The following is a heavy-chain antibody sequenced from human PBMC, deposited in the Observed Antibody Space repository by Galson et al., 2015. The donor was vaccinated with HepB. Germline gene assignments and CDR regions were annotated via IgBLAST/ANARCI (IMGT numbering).Heavy chain of an antibody. J-gene: IGHJ4*02. CDR2: VTPMFGTA. D-gene: IGHD4-17*01. CDR1: GGTLRSHV. Sequence: SVKVSCKASGGTLRSHVISWLRQAPGQGLEWMGGVTPMFGTANYAQAFHGRVTITADESTSTAYLELSSLRSEDTAVFYCARVLYGGGYYFDFWGQGTLVTVSS. CDR3: ARVLYGGGYYFDF. V-gene: IGHV1-69*13.